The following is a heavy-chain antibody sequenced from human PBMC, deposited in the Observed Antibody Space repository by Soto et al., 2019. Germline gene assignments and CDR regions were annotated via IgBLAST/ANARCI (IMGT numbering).Heavy chain of an antibody. V-gene: IGHV4-31*03. CDR3: ARGRRDRGVLVLGYFDY. Sequence: SETLSLTCTVSGGSISSGGYYWSWIRQHPGKGLEWIGYIYYSGSTYYNPSLKSRVTISVDTSKNQFSLKLSSVTAADTAVYCCARGRRDRGVLVLGYFDYWGQGTLVTVSS. D-gene: IGHD3-10*01. CDR1: GGSISSGGYY. J-gene: IGHJ4*02. CDR2: IYYSGST.